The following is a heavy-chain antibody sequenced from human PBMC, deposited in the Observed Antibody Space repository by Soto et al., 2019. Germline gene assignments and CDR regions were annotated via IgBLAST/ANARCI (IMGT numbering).Heavy chain of an antibody. J-gene: IGHJ6*02. CDR1: GYTFTSYY. CDR3: ARDNPPMGV. Sequence: QVQLGQAVAEVKKPGASVKVCCKASGYTFTSYYISWVRQAPGQGLEWMGWIRAYKGNTNYAQKAQGRVTMTTDTSPSTAYMEVRGLRSDDTAVYYCARDNPPMGVWGQGTTVTVSS. V-gene: IGHV1-18*01. CDR2: IRAYKGNT.